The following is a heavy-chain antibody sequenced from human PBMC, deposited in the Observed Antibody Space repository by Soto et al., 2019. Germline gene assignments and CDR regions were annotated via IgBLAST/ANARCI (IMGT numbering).Heavy chain of an antibody. CDR3: ASIAAATQGGYYYYGMDV. J-gene: IGHJ6*02. D-gene: IGHD6-13*01. V-gene: IGHV5-10-1*01. Sequence: PGESLKISCKGSGYSFTSYWISWVRQTPGKGLEWMGRIDPSDSYTNYSPSFQGHVTISADKSISTAYLQWSSLKASDTAMYYCASIAAATQGGYYYYGMDVWGQGTTVTVSS. CDR2: IDPSDSYT. CDR1: GYSFTSYW.